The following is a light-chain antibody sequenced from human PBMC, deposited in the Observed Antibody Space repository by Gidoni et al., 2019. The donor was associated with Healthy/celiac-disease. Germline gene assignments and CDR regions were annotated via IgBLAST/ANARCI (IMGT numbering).Light chain of an antibody. Sequence: EFVLTQSPGTLSLSPGERATLSCRARQSVSSSYLAWYQQTPGQAPRLLIYGASSRATGIPDRFSGSGSGTDFTLTISRLEPEDLAVYYCQQYGSSPLTFGGGTKVEIK. CDR1: QSVSSSY. CDR3: QQYGSSPLT. V-gene: IGKV3-20*01. J-gene: IGKJ4*01. CDR2: GAS.